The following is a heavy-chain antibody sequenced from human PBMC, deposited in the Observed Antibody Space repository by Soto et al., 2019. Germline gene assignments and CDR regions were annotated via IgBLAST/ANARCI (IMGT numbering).Heavy chain of an antibody. V-gene: IGHV3-33*01. D-gene: IGHD6-13*01. Sequence: GGSLRLSCAASGFTFSSYGMHWVRQAPGKGLEWVAVIWYDGSNKYYADSVKGRFTISRDNSKNTLYLQMNSLRAEDTAVYYCAREGGIAAAALDYWGQGTLVTVSS. CDR3: AREGGIAAAALDY. J-gene: IGHJ4*02. CDR2: IWYDGSNK. CDR1: GFTFSSYG.